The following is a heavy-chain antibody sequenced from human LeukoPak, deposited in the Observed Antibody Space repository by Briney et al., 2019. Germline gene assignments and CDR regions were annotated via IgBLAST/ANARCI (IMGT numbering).Heavy chain of an antibody. CDR2: IRYDGSNK. CDR3: AKEPTTEAIFGVVIGPY. CDR1: GFTFSSYG. J-gene: IGHJ4*02. Sequence: GGSLRLSCAASGFTFSSYGMHWVRQAPGKGLERVAFIRYDGSNKYYADSVKGRFTISRDNSKNTLYLQMNSLRAEDTAVYYCAKEPTTEAIFGVVIGPYWGQGTLVTVSS. V-gene: IGHV3-30*02. D-gene: IGHD3-3*01.